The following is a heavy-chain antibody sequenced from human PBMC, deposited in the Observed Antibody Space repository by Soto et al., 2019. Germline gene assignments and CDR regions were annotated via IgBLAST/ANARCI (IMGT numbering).Heavy chain of an antibody. J-gene: IGHJ6*02. V-gene: IGHV4-61*03. Sequence: QVQLQESGPGLVKPSETLSLTCAVSRGSGRSDNYYWSWIRQPPGKGLEWIGFISNSGNTKYNPSLKSRVTISLDTSKNHFSLKLTSVTAADTAVYYCAREIPRDGYKFGSVAMDVWGQGTTVTVSS. D-gene: IGHD3-10*01. CDR3: AREIPRDGYKFGSVAMDV. CDR1: RGSGRSDNYY. CDR2: ISNSGNT.